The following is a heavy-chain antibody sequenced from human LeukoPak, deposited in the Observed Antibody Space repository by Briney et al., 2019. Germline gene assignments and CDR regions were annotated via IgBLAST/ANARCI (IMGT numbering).Heavy chain of an antibody. Sequence: SETLSLTCTVSGGSISSSSYYWGWIRQPPGKGLEWIGSIYYSGSTYYNPSLKSRVTMSVDTAKIQFSLKLSSVTAADTAVYYCARHRYDFWSGYSWFDPWGQGTLVTVSS. CDR2: IYYSGST. CDR1: GGSISSSSYY. V-gene: IGHV4-39*01. CDR3: ARHRYDFWSGYSWFDP. D-gene: IGHD3-3*01. J-gene: IGHJ5*02.